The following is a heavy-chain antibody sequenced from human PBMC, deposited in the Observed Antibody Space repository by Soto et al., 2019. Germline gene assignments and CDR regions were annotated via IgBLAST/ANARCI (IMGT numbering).Heavy chain of an antibody. CDR3: ATAELDDYSIRARYYYGMDV. D-gene: IGHD4-4*01. V-gene: IGHV1-24*01. CDR1: GYTLTELS. Sequence: ASVKVSCKVSGYTLTELSMHWVRQAPGKGLEWMGGFDPEDGETIYAQKFQGRVTMTEDTSTDTAYMELSSLRSEDTAGYYCATAELDDYSIRARYYYGMDVWGQGTTVTVSS. CDR2: FDPEDGET. J-gene: IGHJ6*02.